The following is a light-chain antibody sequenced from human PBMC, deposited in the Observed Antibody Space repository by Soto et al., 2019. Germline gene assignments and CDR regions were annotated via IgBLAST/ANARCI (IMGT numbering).Light chain of an antibody. CDR2: DAS. J-gene: IGKJ1*01. CDR1: QRISTC. CDR3: QQYQIDWT. Sequence: DMRMTHCPSTLSASVGDRVSRACRASQRISTCLAWYQQKPGKAPTLLIYDASSLQSGVPLRFSGSGSGTESTLTISSLQADDFATYYCQQYQIDWTFGQGTKVDI. V-gene: IGKV1-5*01.